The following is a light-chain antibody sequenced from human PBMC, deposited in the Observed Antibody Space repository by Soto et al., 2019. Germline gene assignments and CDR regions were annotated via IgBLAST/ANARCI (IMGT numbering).Light chain of an antibody. Sequence: QSALTQPASVSGSPGQSITISCTGTSTDFVSYNRVSWYQQPPGTAPKLMIYEVSNRPSGVSNRFSGSKSGNTASLTISGLQAEEEADYYCATWDDSMNGYVFGTGTKVTVL. J-gene: IGLJ1*01. CDR3: ATWDDSMNGYV. V-gene: IGLV2-14*01. CDR2: EVS. CDR1: STDFVSYNR.